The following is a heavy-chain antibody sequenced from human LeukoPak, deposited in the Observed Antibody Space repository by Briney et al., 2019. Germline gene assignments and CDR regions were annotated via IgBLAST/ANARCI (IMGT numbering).Heavy chain of an antibody. Sequence: GGSLRLSCVASGFTFGTYTMNWVRQAPGKGLEWVSGISGSGGITYYADSVKGRFTISRDDSKNTLYLQMNSLRAEDTAVYYCAKPTSGYYPFDYWGQGTLVTVSS. CDR3: AKPTSGYYPFDY. D-gene: IGHD3-22*01. CDR1: GFTFGTYT. J-gene: IGHJ4*02. V-gene: IGHV3-23*01. CDR2: ISGSGGIT.